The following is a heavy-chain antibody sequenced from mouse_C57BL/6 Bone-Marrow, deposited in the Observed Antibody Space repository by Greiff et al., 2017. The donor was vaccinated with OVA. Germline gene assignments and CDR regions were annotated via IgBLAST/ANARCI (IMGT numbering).Heavy chain of an antibody. V-gene: IGHV14-2*01. CDR3: ARRVYGSAYYFDY. J-gene: IGHJ2*01. CDR1: GFNIKDYY. CDR2: IDPEDGDT. Sequence: EVQGVESGAELVKPGASVKLSCTASGFNIKDYYMHWVKQRTEQGLEWIGRIDPEDGDTKYAPKFQGKATITADTSSNTAYLQLSSLTSEDTAVYYCARRVYGSAYYFDYWGQGTTLTVSS. D-gene: IGHD1-1*01.